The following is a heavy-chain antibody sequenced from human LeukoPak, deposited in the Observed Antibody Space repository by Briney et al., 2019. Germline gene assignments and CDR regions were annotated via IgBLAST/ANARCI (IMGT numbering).Heavy chain of an antibody. CDR2: MNPNSGNT. V-gene: IGHV1-8*01. Sequence: ASVKVSCKASGYTFTSYDINWVRQAPGQGLEWVGWMNPNSGNTGSAQKVQGRITITMNTSISTAYMELSSLRPEVTAVYYCARIYYRRSDYHYYYMDLGREDTTVPVSS. CDR1: GYTFTSYD. CDR3: ARIYYRRSDYHYYYMDL. D-gene: IGHD3-10*01. J-gene: IGHJ6*03.